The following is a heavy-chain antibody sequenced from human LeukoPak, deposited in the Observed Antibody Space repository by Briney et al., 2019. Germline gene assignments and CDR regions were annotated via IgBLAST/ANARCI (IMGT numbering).Heavy chain of an antibody. D-gene: IGHD3-9*01. Sequence: SVKVSCKASGGTFSSYAISWVRQAPGQGLEWMGGIIPIFGTANYAQKFQGRVTVTADESTSTAYVELSSLRSEDTAVYYCQRAAYDILTGYSPGYFDYWGQGTLVTVSS. V-gene: IGHV1-69*13. J-gene: IGHJ4*02. CDR1: GGTFSSYA. CDR2: IIPIFGTA. CDR3: QRAAYDILTGYSPGYFDY.